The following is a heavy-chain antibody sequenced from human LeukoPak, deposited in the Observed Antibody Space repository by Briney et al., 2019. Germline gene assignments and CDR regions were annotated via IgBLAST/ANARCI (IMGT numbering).Heavy chain of an antibody. CDR3: AGAPPPPDYYDSSVYSTN. V-gene: IGHV4-4*02. CDR2: IYHSGST. D-gene: IGHD3-22*01. J-gene: IGHJ4*02. Sequence: SETLSLTCAVSGGSISSSNWWSWVRQPPGKGLEWIGEIYHSGSTNYNPSLKSRVTISVDKSKNQFSLKLSSVTAADTAVYYCAGAPPPPDYYDSSVYSTNWGQGPRFTFSS. CDR1: GGSISSSNW.